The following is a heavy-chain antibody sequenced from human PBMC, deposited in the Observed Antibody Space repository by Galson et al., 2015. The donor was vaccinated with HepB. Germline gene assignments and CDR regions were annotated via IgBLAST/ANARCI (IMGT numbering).Heavy chain of an antibody. V-gene: IGHV1-18*01. D-gene: IGHD3-22*01. J-gene: IGHJ4*02. CDR1: GYTFTSYG. CDR2: ISAYNGNT. Sequence: SVKVSCKASGYTFTSYGISWVRQAPGQGLEWMGWISAYNGNTNYAQKLQGRVTMTTDTSTSTAYMELRSLRSDDTAVYYCARDYYYDSSGYYHLDWWGQGTLVTVSS. CDR3: ARDYYYDSSGYYHLDW.